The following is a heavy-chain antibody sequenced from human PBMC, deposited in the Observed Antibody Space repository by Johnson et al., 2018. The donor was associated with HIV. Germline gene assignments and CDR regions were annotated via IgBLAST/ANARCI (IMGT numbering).Heavy chain of an antibody. CDR2: ISFDGSNK. V-gene: IGHV3-30*04. J-gene: IGHJ3*02. Sequence: QVQLVESWGGVVQPGRSLRLSCAASGFTFSSYAVHWVRQAPGKGLEWVAVISFDGSNKYYADSVKGRFTISRDNSKNTLYLQMNSLRAEDTAVYYCAKSTWELRHLDAFDIWGQGTMVTVSS. CDR3: AKSTWELRHLDAFDI. CDR1: GFTFSSYA. D-gene: IGHD1-26*01.